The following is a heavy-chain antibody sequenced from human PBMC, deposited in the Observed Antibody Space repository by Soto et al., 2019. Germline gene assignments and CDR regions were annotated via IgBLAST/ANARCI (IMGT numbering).Heavy chain of an antibody. CDR2: IIPIFGTA. D-gene: IGHD1-20*01. J-gene: IGHJ4*02. V-gene: IGHV1-69*06. CDR1: GGTFSSYA. Sequence: ASVKVSCKASGGTFSSYAISWVRQAPGQGLEWMGGIIPIFGTANYAQKFQGRVTITADKSTSTAYMELSSLRSEDTATYYCARGTRALITSFFAYWGQGIPVTVSS. CDR3: ARGTRALITSFFAY.